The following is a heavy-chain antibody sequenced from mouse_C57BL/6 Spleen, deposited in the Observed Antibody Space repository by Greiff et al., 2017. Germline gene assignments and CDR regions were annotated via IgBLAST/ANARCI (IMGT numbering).Heavy chain of an antibody. J-gene: IGHJ1*03. V-gene: IGHV8-12*01. D-gene: IGHD1-1*01. CDR3: ARDYYGSSSWYFDV. Sequence: QVTLKVCGPGILQSSQTLSLTCSFSGFSLSTSGMGVSWIRQPSGQGLEWLAHIYWDDDKRYNPSLKSRLTFSKDTSRNQVFLKITSVDPADTATYYCARDYYGSSSWYFDVWGTGTTVTVSS. CDR2: IYWDDDK. CDR1: GFSLSTSGMG.